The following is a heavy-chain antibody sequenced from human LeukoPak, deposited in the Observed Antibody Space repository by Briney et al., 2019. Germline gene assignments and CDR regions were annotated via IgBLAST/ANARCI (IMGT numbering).Heavy chain of an antibody. Sequence: GGSLRLSCAASGFTFCSYGMHWVRQAPGKGLEWVAVISYDGSNKYYADSVKGRFTISRDNSKNTLYLQMNSLRAEDTAVYYCAKDLRSGILDYWGQGTLVTVSS. CDR2: ISYDGSNK. V-gene: IGHV3-30*18. CDR1: GFTFCSYG. CDR3: AKDLRSGILDY. D-gene: IGHD6-13*01. J-gene: IGHJ4*02.